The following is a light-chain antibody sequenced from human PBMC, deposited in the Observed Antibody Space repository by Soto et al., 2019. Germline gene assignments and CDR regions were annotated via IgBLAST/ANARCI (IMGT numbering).Light chain of an antibody. J-gene: IGLJ1*01. CDR2: SNY. Sequence: QTVVTQAPSVSGTPGQRVTISCSGSSSNIGSNTVNWYQQLPGTAPKLLIYSNYQRASGVPDRFSGSKSGTSASLAISGLQSEDEADYYCAAWDDSLNGLYVFGTGTKLTVL. V-gene: IGLV1-44*01. CDR1: SSNIGSNT. CDR3: AAWDDSLNGLYV.